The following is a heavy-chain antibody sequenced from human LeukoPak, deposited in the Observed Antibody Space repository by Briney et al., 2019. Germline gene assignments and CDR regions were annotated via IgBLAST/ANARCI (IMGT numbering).Heavy chain of an antibody. J-gene: IGHJ4*02. V-gene: IGHV4-28*01. CDR2: IYYSGST. D-gene: IGHD5-12*01. Sequence: PSDTLSLTCAVSRYSLRSSNWWGGIRQPPGKGLEWIGYIYYSGSTYYNPSLKSRVTMSVDTSKNQVSLKLSSVTALYTAVYYCAIRDSGYVAFDSWGQGTLVTVSS. CDR3: AIRDSGYVAFDS. CDR1: RYSLRSSNW.